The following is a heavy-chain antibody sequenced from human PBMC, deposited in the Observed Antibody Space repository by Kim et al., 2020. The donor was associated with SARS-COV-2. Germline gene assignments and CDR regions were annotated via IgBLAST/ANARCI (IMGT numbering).Heavy chain of an antibody. CDR3: SRSEGRASWHQFDY. Sequence: SETLSLTCSVSSDSFSAYYWSWIRHLPGKRLEWIGYIFYGGDTNYNPSLKSRVTISWDTSRNQFSLELTSVTGADTAVYYCSRSEGRASWHQFDYWGQG. J-gene: IGHJ4*02. V-gene: IGHV4-59*01. CDR1: SDSFSAYY. CDR2: IFYGGDT.